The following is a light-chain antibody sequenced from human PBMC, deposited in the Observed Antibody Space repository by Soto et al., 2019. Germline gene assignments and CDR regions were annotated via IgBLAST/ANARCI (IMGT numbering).Light chain of an antibody. Sequence: DIQMTQSPSSLSASVGDRVTITCQASQDISNYLNWYQQKPGRAPNLLIYDASSLETGGPSRLIGSGAWTNFTFTISRLQPDDSSTYYCQQYGSLPPYTFGQGTKLEIK. V-gene: IGKV1-33*01. J-gene: IGKJ2*01. CDR3: QQYGSLPPYT. CDR2: DAS. CDR1: QDISNY.